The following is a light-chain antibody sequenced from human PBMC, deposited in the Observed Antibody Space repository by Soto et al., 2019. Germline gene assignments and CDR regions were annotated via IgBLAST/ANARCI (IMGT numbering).Light chain of an antibody. CDR2: GDT. Sequence: QSVLTQPPSVSGAPGQSVTISGTGSSSNIGGGYDVHWYQHLPGAVPKLLIYGDTNRPSGVPDRFSASKSGTSASLAITGLQAEDEADYYCQSYDSSLRGVVFGGGTKLTVL. CDR3: QSYDSSLRGVV. J-gene: IGLJ3*02. CDR1: SSNIGGGYD. V-gene: IGLV1-40*01.